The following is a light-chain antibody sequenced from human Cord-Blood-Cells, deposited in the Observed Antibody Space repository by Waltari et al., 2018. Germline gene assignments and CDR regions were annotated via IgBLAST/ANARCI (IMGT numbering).Light chain of an antibody. V-gene: IGKV3-11*01. J-gene: IGKJ4*01. CDR2: DAS. CDR3: QQLSKWPPGT. CDR1: QSVSSY. Sequence: EIVLTQSPATLSLSPGERATLSCRASQSVSSYLAWYQQQPGQAPRLLIYDASNRATGIPARFSGGGSGTDFTVTISSLEPEDVAVYDCQQLSKWPPGTFGGGTKVEIK.